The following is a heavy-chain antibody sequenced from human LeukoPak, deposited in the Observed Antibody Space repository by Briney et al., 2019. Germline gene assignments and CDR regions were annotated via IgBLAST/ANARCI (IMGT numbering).Heavy chain of an antibody. Sequence: GGSLRLSCSASGFTFSSSAMHWVRQAPGKGLEYVSAIVSNGGSTYYADSVKGRSTISRDNSKNTLYLQMSSLRAEDTAVYYCVKPSGYSGYGYFFDYWGQGTLVTVSS. V-gene: IGHV3-64D*06. CDR3: VKPSGYSGYGYFFDY. CDR2: IVSNGGST. CDR1: GFTFSSSA. D-gene: IGHD5-12*01. J-gene: IGHJ4*02.